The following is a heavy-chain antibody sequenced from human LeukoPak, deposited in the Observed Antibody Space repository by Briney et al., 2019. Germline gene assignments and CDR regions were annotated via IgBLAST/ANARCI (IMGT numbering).Heavy chain of an antibody. CDR1: GFTFSSYA. CDR2: ISYDGSNK. CDR3: ARGHYYDSSGYDAFDI. J-gene: IGHJ3*02. Sequence: PGGSLRLSCAASGFTFSSYAMHWVRQAPGKGLEWVAVISYDGSNKYYADSVKGRFTISRDNSKNTLYLQMNSLRAEDTAVYYCARGHYYDSSGYDAFDIWGQGTMVTVSS. V-gene: IGHV3-30*04. D-gene: IGHD3-22*01.